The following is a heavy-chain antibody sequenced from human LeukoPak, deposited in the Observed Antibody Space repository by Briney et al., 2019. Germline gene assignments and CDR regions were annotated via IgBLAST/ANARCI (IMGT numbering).Heavy chain of an antibody. CDR1: GFIFRNYA. V-gene: IGHV3-23*01. Sequence: GGSLRLSCAGSGFIFRNYAMSWVRQAPGMGLEWVSDISGSGVGTNYADSVKGRFTISRDNSKNTLYLQMNSLRAEDTAVYYCAKNGRDDHDKYFFDFWGQGTQVTVSS. D-gene: IGHD3-9*01. J-gene: IGHJ4*02. CDR2: ISGSGVGT. CDR3: AKNGRDDHDKYFFDF.